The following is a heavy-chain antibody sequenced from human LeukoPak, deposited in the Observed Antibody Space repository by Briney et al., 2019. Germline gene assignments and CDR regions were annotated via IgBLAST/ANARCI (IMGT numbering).Heavy chain of an antibody. D-gene: IGHD4-17*01. J-gene: IGHJ5*01. CDR3: ARAAVPAGFDS. CDR2: INSDGSST. Sequence: PGGSLRLSCAASGFTFSSYWMHWVRQAPGKGLVWVSRINSDGSSTSYADSVKGRFTISRDNAKNTLYLQMNSLRAEDTAIYFCARAAVPAGFDSWGQGTLVTVSS. V-gene: IGHV3-74*01. CDR1: GFTFSSYW.